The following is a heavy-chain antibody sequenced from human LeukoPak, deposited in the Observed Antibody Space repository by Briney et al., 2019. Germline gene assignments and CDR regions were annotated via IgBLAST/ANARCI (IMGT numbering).Heavy chain of an antibody. Sequence: GGSLRLSCAPSGFTFSSFAMSWVRQAPGKGLEWVSAISGSGDNTYYADSVKGRFTISRDNSKNTLHLQMSSLRAEDTAVYYCAKDLGARGGSVFDSWGQGTLVTVSS. CDR1: GFTFSSFA. D-gene: IGHD3-10*01. J-gene: IGHJ4*02. CDR3: AKDLGARGGSVFDS. CDR2: ISGSGDNT. V-gene: IGHV3-23*01.